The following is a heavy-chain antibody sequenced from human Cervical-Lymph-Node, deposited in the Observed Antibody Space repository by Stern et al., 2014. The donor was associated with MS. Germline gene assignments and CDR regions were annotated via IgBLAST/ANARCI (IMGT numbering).Heavy chain of an antibody. CDR3: ARAGFYDSSGYFDAFDI. CDR2: INTNTGTP. V-gene: IGHV7-4-1*02. CDR1: GYTFTNYA. D-gene: IGHD3-22*01. Sequence: QVQLVQSGSELKKPGASVKVSCKASGYTFTNYAMNWLRQAPGQGLQWMGWINTNTGTPMYAQGCTGLFVFSLDTSVSTAYLQISSLKPDDTAVYYCARAGFYDSSGYFDAFDIWGQGTMVTVSS. J-gene: IGHJ3*02.